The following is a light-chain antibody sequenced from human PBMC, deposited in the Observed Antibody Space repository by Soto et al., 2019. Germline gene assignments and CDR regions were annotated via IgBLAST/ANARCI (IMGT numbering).Light chain of an antibody. V-gene: IGLV2-8*01. Sequence: QSVLTQPPSASGSPGQSVTISCTGTSGDVGGYNYVSWYQQHPGKAPKLMIFEVSERPSGVPDRFSASKSGNTASLIVSGLQAEDEADYYCSSYAGSNNYVFGTGTKLTVL. CDR1: SGDVGGYNY. CDR3: SSYAGSNNYV. CDR2: EVS. J-gene: IGLJ1*01.